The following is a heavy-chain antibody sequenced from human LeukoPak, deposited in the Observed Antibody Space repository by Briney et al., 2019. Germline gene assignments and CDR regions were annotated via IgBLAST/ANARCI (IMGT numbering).Heavy chain of an antibody. J-gene: IGHJ6*03. CDR1: GGSISSGSYY. D-gene: IGHD2-2*01. CDR3: ARLSIVVVPAASPYYYYYMDV. Sequence: SETLSLTCTVSGGSISSGSYYWSWIRQPAGKGLEWIGRIYTSGSTNYNPSLKSRVTISVDTSKNQFSLKLSSVTAADTAVYYCARLSIVVVPAASPYYYYYMDVWGKGTTVTVSS. V-gene: IGHV4-61*02. CDR2: IYTSGST.